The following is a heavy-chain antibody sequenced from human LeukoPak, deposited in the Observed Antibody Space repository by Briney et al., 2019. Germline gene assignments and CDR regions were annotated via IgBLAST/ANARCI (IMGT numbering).Heavy chain of an antibody. CDR3: ARGVPIVGATGPGGPVSFDY. CDR2: IYYSGST. D-gene: IGHD1-26*01. V-gene: IGHV4-39*07. Sequence: SETLSLTCTVSGGSISSSSYYWGWIRQPPGKGLEWIGSIYYSGSTNYNPSLKSRVTISVDTSKNQFSLKLSPVTAADTAVYYCARGVPIVGATGPGGPVSFDYWGQGTLVTVSS. CDR1: GGSISSSSYY. J-gene: IGHJ4*02.